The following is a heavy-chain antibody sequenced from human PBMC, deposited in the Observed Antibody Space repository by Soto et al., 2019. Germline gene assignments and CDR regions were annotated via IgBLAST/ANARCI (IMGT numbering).Heavy chain of an antibody. V-gene: IGHV3-30*18. CDR1: GLTFSSYG. D-gene: IGHD6-13*01. CDR3: AKERQAAAGHGMDV. CDR2: ISYDGSNK. Sequence: PGGSLRRSGAASGLTFSSYGMHWVRQAPGKGLEWVAVISYDGSNKYYAHSVKGRFTISRDNSKNTLYLQMNSLRAEDTDVYYCAKERQAAAGHGMDVWGQGTTVTVSS. J-gene: IGHJ6*02.